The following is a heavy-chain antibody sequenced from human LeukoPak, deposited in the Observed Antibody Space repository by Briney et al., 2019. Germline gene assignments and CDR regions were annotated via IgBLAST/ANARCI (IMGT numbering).Heavy chain of an antibody. J-gene: IGHJ6*03. D-gene: IGHD4-17*01. CDR3: AKDIGRDYGDYGTNHYYYMDV. V-gene: IGHV3-43D*03. Sequence: GGSLRLSCAASGFTFDNYAMHWVRQAPGKGLEWVSLITWNGLSTYYADSVKGRFTIFRDNRKNSLYLQMNSLRAEDTALYYCAKDIGRDYGDYGTNHYYYMDVWGKGPRSPSP. CDR1: GFTFDNYA. CDR2: ITWNGLST.